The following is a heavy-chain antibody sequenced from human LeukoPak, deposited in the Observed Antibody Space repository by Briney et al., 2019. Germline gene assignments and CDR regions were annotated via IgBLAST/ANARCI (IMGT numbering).Heavy chain of an antibody. CDR2: INPDGSAQ. Sequence: GGSLRLSCAASAFTFSDSWMSWVRQAPGKGLEWVANINPDGSAQHYVDSVRGRFTISRDNARSLVYLQVNSLRAEDTAVYYCARDFGTTGTPHLWGQGTLVTVSS. D-gene: IGHD1-1*01. V-gene: IGHV3-7*03. J-gene: IGHJ4*02. CDR3: ARDFGTTGTPHL. CDR1: AFTFSDSW.